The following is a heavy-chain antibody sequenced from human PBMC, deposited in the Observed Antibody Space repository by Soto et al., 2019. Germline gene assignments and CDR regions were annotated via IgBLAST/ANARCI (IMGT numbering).Heavy chain of an antibody. J-gene: IGHJ1*01. D-gene: IGHD6-25*01. V-gene: IGHV3-23*01. CDR3: ANSGLYNPDGYFEH. Sequence: EVQLLESGGGLVQPGGSLRLSCAASGFTFSSYAMSWVRQAPGKGLEWVSGISGSGSTTYYADSVKGRYTISRDNSKNTLYLQMNSLRAEDTAVYYCANSGLYNPDGYFEHWGQGTLVSVSS. CDR1: GFTFSSYA. CDR2: ISGSGSTT.